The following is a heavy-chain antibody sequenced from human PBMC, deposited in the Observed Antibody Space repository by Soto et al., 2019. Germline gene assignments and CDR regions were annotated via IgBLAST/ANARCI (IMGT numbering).Heavy chain of an antibody. J-gene: IGHJ6*02. D-gene: IGHD2-2*01. V-gene: IGHV1-69*06. CDR2: IIPIFGTA. Sequence: QVQLVQSGAEVKKPGSSVKVSCKASGGTFSSYAISWVRQAPGQGLEWMGGIIPIFGTANYAQKFQGRVTITADKSTSTAYMELSSLRSEDTAVYYCARGKIVVVPALGSYYYYGMDVWGQGTTVTVSS. CDR3: ARGKIVVVPALGSYYYYGMDV. CDR1: GGTFSSYA.